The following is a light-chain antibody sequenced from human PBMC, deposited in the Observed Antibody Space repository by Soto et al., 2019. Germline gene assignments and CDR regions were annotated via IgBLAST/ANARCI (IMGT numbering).Light chain of an antibody. CDR3: QQYGSSPPYT. CDR1: QSVSSNY. V-gene: IGKV3-20*01. Sequence: EIVLTQSPGTLSLSPGERATLSCRASQSVSSNYLAWYQQRPGQAPRLHIYVAPSRATGIPDRFSRSGSRSDLTLTIRRLEPEDFAVYYCQQYGSSPPYTFGQGTKLEIK. J-gene: IGKJ2*01. CDR2: VAP.